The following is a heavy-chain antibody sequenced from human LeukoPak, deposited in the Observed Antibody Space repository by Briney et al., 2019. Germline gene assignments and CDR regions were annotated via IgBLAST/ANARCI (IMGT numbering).Heavy chain of an antibody. J-gene: IGHJ4*02. D-gene: IGHD3-22*01. CDR1: GYTFTGYY. V-gene: IGHV1-2*02. Sequence: ASVKVSCKASGYTFTGYYMHWVRQAPGQGLEWMGWINSNSGGTNYAQKFQGRVTMTRDTSISTAYMELSRLRSDDTAVYYCARGGDYYDSSGYYNSNYWGQGTLVTVSS. CDR3: ARGGDYYDSSGYYNSNY. CDR2: INSNSGGT.